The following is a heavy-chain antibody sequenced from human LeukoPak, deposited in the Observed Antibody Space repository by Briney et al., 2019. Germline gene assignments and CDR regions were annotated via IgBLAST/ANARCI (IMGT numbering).Heavy chain of an antibody. CDR2: IEYSGGSA. CDR3: ARDPYSGNYGAYYYYYMDV. V-gene: IGHV3-23*01. CDR1: GFTLSSYE. J-gene: IGHJ6*03. Sequence: GGSLRLSCTVSGFTLSSYEMSWIRQAPGKGLEWVSSIEYSGGSAYYADSVKGRFTISRDNAKNSLYLQMDSLRVEDTAEYYCARDPYSGNYGAYYYYYMDVWGKGTTVTVSS. D-gene: IGHD1-26*01.